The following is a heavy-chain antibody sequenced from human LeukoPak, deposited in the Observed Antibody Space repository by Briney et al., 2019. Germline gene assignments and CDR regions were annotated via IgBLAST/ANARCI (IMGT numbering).Heavy chain of an antibody. J-gene: IGHJ6*02. V-gene: IGHV3-73*01. CDR3: SNGHYGLDV. CDR1: GLTFSGAS. Sequence: GGSLRLSCAASGLTFSGASLNWVRQASGEGLEGVGRVGSKVDNYATAYAESVKGRFIISREDSKNTAYLQMNSLKTDDTAVYYCSNGHYGLDVWGQGTTVTVSS. CDR2: VGSKVDNYAT. D-gene: IGHD3/OR15-3a*01.